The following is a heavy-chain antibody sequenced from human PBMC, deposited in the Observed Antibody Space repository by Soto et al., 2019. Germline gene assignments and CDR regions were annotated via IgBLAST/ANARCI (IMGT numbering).Heavy chain of an antibody. J-gene: IGHJ6*02. V-gene: IGHV3-33*01. CDR2: IWYDGSNK. Sequence: QVQLVESGGGVVQPGRSLRLSCAASGFTFSSYGMHWVRQAPGKGLEWVAVIWYDGSNKYYADSVKGRFTISRDNSKNTLYLQMNSRRAEDLAVYYGAREGRIPASGMDVWGQGNTVTVSS. CDR3: AREGRIPASGMDV. CDR1: GFTFSSYG.